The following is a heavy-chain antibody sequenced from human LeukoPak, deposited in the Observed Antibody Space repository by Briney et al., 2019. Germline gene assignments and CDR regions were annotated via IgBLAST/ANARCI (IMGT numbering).Heavy chain of an antibody. CDR1: GFTFSSYW. V-gene: IGHV3-7*01. Sequence: GGSLRLSCAASGFTFSSYWMSWVRQAPGKGLEGVASIKQDGSEKYYVDSVKGRFTISRENAKNSLYLQMNSLRAEDTAVYYCARGFYGDLYYFDYWGQGTLVTVSS. J-gene: IGHJ4*02. D-gene: IGHD4-17*01. CDR2: IKQDGSEK. CDR3: ARGFYGDLYYFDY.